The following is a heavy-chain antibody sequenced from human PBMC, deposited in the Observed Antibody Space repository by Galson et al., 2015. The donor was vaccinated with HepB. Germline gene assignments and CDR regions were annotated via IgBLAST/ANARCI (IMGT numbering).Heavy chain of an antibody. CDR3: ARVPEEYSSGWIYYYGMDV. CDR1: GYTFTGYY. V-gene: IGHV1-18*04. Sequence: SVKVSCKASGYTFTGYYIHWVRQAPGQGLEWMGWISAYNGNTNYAQKLQGRVTMTTDTSTSTAYMELRSLRSDDTAVYYCARVPEEYSSGWIYYYGMDVWGQGTTVTVSS. CDR2: ISAYNGNT. J-gene: IGHJ6*02. D-gene: IGHD6-19*01.